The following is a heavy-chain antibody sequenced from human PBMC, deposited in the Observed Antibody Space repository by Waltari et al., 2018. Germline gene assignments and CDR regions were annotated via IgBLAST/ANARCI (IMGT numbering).Heavy chain of an antibody. Sequence: EVHLTQSGAEVTKPGTSVIVSCYVTGKVLPDYYRHGERQAPGKGPEWMGLVDLKDGETKYAENFRARVTIIADTSTDIVHMELKSLRSEDTAIYYCTLEGVFDNWFDPWGQGTLVSVSS. D-gene: IGHD3-3*01. CDR1: GKVLPDYY. V-gene: IGHV1-69-2*01. CDR3: TLEGVFDNWFDP. J-gene: IGHJ5*02. CDR2: VDLKDGET.